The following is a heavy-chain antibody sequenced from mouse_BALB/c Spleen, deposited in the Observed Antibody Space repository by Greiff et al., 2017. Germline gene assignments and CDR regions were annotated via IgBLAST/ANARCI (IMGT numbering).Heavy chain of an antibody. J-gene: IGHJ3*01. Sequence: VQLQQSGPELVKPGASVKIPCKASGYTFTDYNMDWVKQSHGKSLEWIGDINPNNGGTIYNQKFKGKATLTTDKSSSTAYMQLSRLTSEDSAVYFCARKGMITGAWFAYWGQGTLVTVSA. D-gene: IGHD2-4*01. V-gene: IGHV1-18*01. CDR3: ARKGMITGAWFAY. CDR1: GYTFTDYN. CDR2: INPNNGGT.